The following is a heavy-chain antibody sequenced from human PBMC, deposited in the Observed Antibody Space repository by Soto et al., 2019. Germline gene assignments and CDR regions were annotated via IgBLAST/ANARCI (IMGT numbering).Heavy chain of an antibody. Sequence: PSETMSLTCTVSGGSISSSSYYWGWIRQPPGKGLEWIGSMYYSGSTYYNPSLKSRVTISVDTSKNQFSLKLTSVTAADTAVYYCARHQGNDYYYGTDVWGQGTTVTVSS. V-gene: IGHV4-39*01. CDR1: GGSISSSSYY. D-gene: IGHD1-1*01. J-gene: IGHJ6*02. CDR2: MYYSGST. CDR3: ARHQGNDYYYGTDV.